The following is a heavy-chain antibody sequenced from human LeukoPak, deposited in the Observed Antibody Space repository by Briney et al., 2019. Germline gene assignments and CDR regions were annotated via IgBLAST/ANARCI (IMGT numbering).Heavy chain of an antibody. CDR1: GGSISSYY. J-gene: IGHJ4*02. CDR3: ARDSSGWYDY. CDR2: IYYSGST. V-gene: IGHV4-59*01. D-gene: IGHD6-19*01. Sequence: SETLTLTCTVSGGSISSYYWSWIRQPPGKGLEWIGYIYYSGSTDYNPSLKSRVTISVDTSKNQFSLKLSSVTAADTAVYYCARDSSGWYDYWGQGTLVTVSS.